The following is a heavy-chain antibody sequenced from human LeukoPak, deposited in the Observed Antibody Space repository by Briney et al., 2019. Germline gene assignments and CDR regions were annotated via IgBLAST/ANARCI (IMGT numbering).Heavy chain of an antibody. J-gene: IGHJ6*02. CDR3: AKDFSGSPYYYYGMDV. V-gene: IGHV3-23*01. D-gene: IGHD3-10*01. Sequence: GGSLRLSCAASGLTFSSYAMSWVRQAPGKGLEWVSPISGSGGSTYYADSVKGRFTISRDNSKNTLHLQMNSLRAEDTAVYYCAKDFSGSPYYYYGMDVWGQGTTVTVSS. CDR2: ISGSGGST. CDR1: GLTFSSYA.